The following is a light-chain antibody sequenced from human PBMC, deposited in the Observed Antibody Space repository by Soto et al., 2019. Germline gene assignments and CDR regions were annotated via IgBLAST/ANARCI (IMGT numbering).Light chain of an antibody. V-gene: IGKV1-39*01. CDR2: AAS. J-gene: IGKJ5*01. CDR3: QQSYSGPPIT. Sequence: DIQMTQSPSTLSAAVGDRVTMTCADSQSISTWLAWYQQEPGKAPKLLIYAASSLQSGVPSRFSGSGSGTDFTLTISSLQPEDFATYYCQQSYSGPPITFGQGTRLEIK. CDR1: QSISTW.